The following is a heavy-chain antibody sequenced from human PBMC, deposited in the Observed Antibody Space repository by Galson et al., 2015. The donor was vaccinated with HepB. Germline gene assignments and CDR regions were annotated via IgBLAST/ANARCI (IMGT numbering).Heavy chain of an antibody. V-gene: IGHV3-33*01. Sequence: SLRLSCAASGFTFSNYGMHWVRQAPGKGLEWVAVIWYDGINKYYADSVKGRFTISRDNSNSTLYLQMNSLRAEETAVYYCARAPDYYDSSGYYDFDYWGQGTLVTVPS. CDR2: IWYDGINK. CDR3: ARAPDYYDSSGYYDFDY. J-gene: IGHJ4*02. D-gene: IGHD3-22*01. CDR1: GFTFSNYG.